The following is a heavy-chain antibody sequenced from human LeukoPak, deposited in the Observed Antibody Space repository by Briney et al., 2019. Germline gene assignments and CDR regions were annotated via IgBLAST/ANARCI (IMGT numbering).Heavy chain of an antibody. Sequence: GGSLRLSCTASGFTFGDYAMSWVRQAPGKGLEWVGFIRSKAYGGTTEYAASVKGRFTISRDDSKSIAYLQMNSLKTEDTAVYYCTTDYLQTPTGYDTADYWGQGTLVTVSS. CDR2: IRSKAYGGTT. D-gene: IGHD3-22*01. V-gene: IGHV3-49*04. CDR1: GFTFGDYA. J-gene: IGHJ4*02. CDR3: TTDYLQTPTGYDTADY.